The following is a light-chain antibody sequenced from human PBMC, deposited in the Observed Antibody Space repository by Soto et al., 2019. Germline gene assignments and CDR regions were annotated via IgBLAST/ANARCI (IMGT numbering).Light chain of an antibody. J-gene: IGKJ1*01. CDR3: MQPLRSPWT. CDR1: QSLLNRNGYNY. Sequence: DVVLTQSPLSLPVTPGEPASISCRSSQSLLNRNGYNYLDWYLQKPGQSPQLLTYMAFNRASWVRDRVSASGSGTYFTLKISRVAAEDVGVYYCMQPLRSPWTFGQGTKVEIK. V-gene: IGKV2-28*01. CDR2: MAF.